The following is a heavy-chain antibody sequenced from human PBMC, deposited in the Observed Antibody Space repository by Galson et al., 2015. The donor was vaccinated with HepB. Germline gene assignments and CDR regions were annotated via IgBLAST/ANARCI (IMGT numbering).Heavy chain of an antibody. CDR2: IDYSGST. D-gene: IGHD4-11*01. CDR3: ARARTYSQYGGRYHYFYYMDV. J-gene: IGHJ6*03. Sequence: TLSLTCSVSGGSISSNNYYWSWIRQPPGKGLEWIGYIDYSGSTYYDPSLRRRVTMSVDTSKNLFSLEVSSVTAADTAVYYCARARTYSQYGGRYHYFYYMDVWGRGTTVAVSS. CDR1: GGSISSNNYY. V-gene: IGHV4-30-4*01.